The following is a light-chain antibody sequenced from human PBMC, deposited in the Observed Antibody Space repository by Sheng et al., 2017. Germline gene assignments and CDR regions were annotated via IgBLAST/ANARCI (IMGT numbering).Light chain of an antibody. J-gene: IGLJ1*01. Sequence: QSALTQPPSASGSPGQSVTISCTGTSSDIGDYNYVSWYQQHPGKAPKLMIYEVSERPSGVPDRFSGSKSGNTASLTVSGLQAEDEADYYCSSYAGSNNLVFGTGTKVTV. CDR3: SSYAGSNNLV. CDR1: SSDIGDYNY. V-gene: IGLV2-8*01. CDR2: EVS.